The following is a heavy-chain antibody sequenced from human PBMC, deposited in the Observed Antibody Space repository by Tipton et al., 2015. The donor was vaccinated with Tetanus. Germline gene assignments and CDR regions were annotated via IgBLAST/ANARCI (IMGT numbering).Heavy chain of an antibody. J-gene: IGHJ6*02. Sequence: QLVQSGAEVKKPGSSVKVSCKASGGTFSSYAISWVRQAPGQGLEWMGGIIPIFGTANYAQKFQGRVTITADKSTSTAYMELSSLRSEDTAVYYCARDKGPDQKTYCYYGMDVWGQGTTVTVSS. CDR2: IIPIFGTA. CDR1: GGTFSSYA. CDR3: ARDKGPDQKTYCYYGMDV. V-gene: IGHV1-69*06.